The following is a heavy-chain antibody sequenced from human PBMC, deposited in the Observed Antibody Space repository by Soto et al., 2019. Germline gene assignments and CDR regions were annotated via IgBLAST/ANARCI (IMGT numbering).Heavy chain of an antibody. CDR3: ARKRETTASPTDFSYYGLDV. J-gene: IGHJ6*02. CDR1: NDSINSYY. D-gene: IGHD1-1*01. Sequence: PSETLSLTCNVSNDSINSYYWTWIRQSPGKGLEWIGYIHYSGNTNYNPSLKSRVTISIDKSKKFFSLKLTSVTAADTAMYFCARKRETTASPTDFSYYGLDVWGRGTTVTVSS. V-gene: IGHV4-59*01. CDR2: IHYSGNT.